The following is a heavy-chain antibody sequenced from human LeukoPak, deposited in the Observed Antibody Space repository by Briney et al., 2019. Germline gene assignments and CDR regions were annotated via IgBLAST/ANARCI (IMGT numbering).Heavy chain of an antibody. CDR2: ISSSGSTI. CDR3: ATRYCTISACRAASYKSFDV. CDR1: GFMFSDYY. Sequence: GGSLRLSCAASGFMFSDYYMSWIRQAPGKGLEWVAYISSSGSTIYYADSVKGRFTISRDNAKNSLYLQMNSLRAEDTAVYYCATRYCTISACRAASYKSFDVWGKGTTVTVSS. V-gene: IGHV3-11*04. D-gene: IGHD2-8*01. J-gene: IGHJ6*04.